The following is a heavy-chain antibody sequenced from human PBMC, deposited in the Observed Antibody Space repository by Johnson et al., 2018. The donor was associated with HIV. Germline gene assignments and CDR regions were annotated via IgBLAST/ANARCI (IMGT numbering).Heavy chain of an antibody. J-gene: IGHJ3*02. CDR1: GFIVSSNY. Sequence: VQLVESGGGLIQPGGSLRLSCAASGFIVSSNYMTWVRQAPGKGLEWVSFIYSGDSTYYADSLEGRFTISRDKSKNTVYLQMNSLRVEDTAVYYCARDGPGDGNAMGGSGAFDIWGQGTMVTVSS. D-gene: IGHD5-24*01. CDR2: IYSGDST. V-gene: IGHV3-53*01. CDR3: ARDGPGDGNAMGGSGAFDI.